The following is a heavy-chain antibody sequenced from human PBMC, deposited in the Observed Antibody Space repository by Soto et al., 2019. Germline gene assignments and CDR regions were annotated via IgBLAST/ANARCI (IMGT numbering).Heavy chain of an antibody. D-gene: IGHD2-2*02. Sequence: EVQLLESGGGLVQPGGSLRLSCAASGFTFNTFAMNWVRQAPGRGLEWVSTIVYSGDNTYYADSVKGRFTISRDNSKNMLYMQMNSLRAEDTAVYYCAKDNRWSCSYTNCYSLDSWGQGTLVTVSS. V-gene: IGHV3-23*01. CDR3: AKDNRWSCSYTNCYSLDS. CDR1: GFTFNTFA. CDR2: IVYSGDNT. J-gene: IGHJ4*02.